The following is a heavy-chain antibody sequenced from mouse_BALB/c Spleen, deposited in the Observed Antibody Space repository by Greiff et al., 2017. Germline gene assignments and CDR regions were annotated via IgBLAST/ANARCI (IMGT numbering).Heavy chain of an antibody. J-gene: IGHJ4*01. D-gene: IGHD3-1*01. CDR2: IYPGDGDT. V-gene: IGHV1-80*01. Sequence: QVQLKESGAELVRPGSSVKISCKASGYAFSSYWMNWVKQRPGQGLEWIGQIYPGDGDTNYNGKFKGKATLTADKSSSTAYMQLSSLTSEDSAVYFCARSGGHYAMDYWGQGTSVTVSS. CDR3: ARSGGHYAMDY. CDR1: GYAFSSYW.